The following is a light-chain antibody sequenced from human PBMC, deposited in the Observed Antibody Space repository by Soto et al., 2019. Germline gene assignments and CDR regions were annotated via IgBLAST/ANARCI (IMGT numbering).Light chain of an antibody. CDR3: SSYTSSSTL. Sequence: QSVLTQPPSASGSPGQSVTISCTGTSSDVGGYKFVSWYQQHPGKAPKLLIYEVSQRPSGVPDRFSASKSGDTASLTISGLQTEDEADYYCSSYTSSSTLFGTGTKVTVL. V-gene: IGLV2-18*02. CDR1: SSDVGGYKF. J-gene: IGLJ1*01. CDR2: EVS.